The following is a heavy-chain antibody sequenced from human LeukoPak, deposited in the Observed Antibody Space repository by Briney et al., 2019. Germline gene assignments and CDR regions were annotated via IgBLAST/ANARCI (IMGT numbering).Heavy chain of an antibody. CDR2: IKSKTDGGTT. V-gene: IGHV3-15*01. J-gene: IGHJ4*02. D-gene: IGHD4-17*01. Sequence: PGGSLRLSCAASGFTFSSYAMSWVRQAPGKGLGWVGRIKSKTDGGTTDYAAPVKGRFTISRDDSKDTLYLQMNSLKTEDTAVYYCSTLTVVTTSYWGQGTLVTVSS. CDR1: GFTFSSYA. CDR3: STLTVVTTSY.